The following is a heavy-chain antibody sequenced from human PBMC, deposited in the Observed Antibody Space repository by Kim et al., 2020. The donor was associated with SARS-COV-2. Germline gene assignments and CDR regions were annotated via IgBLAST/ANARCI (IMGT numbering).Heavy chain of an antibody. J-gene: IGHJ2*01. Sequence: SETLSLTCTVSGGSISSYYWSWIRQPPGKGLEWIGYIYYSGSTNYNPSLKSRVTISVDTSKNQFSLKLSSVTAADTAVYYCASTPIVGATYGSWYFDLWGRGTLVTVSS. CDR3: ASTPIVGATYGSWYFDL. D-gene: IGHD1-26*01. CDR1: GGSISSYY. V-gene: IGHV4-59*13. CDR2: IYYSGST.